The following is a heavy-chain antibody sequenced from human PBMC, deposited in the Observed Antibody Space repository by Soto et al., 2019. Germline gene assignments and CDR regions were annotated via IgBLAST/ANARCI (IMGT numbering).Heavy chain of an antibody. CDR3: AAGEPLDY. V-gene: IGHV3-33*01. Sequence: QLVESGGGVVQPGRSLRLSCAASGFTFSNYGMHWVRQAPGKGLEWAAIIWYDGSNKYYADSVKGRFTISRDNSKNTVYLQMNSLRAEDTAMYYCAAGEPLDYRGQGTLVTVSS. D-gene: IGHD3-10*01. CDR2: IWYDGSNK. CDR1: GFTFSNYG. J-gene: IGHJ4*02.